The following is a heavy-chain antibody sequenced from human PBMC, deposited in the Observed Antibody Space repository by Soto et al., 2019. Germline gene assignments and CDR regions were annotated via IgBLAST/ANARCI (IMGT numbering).Heavy chain of an antibody. Sequence: PGESLKISCKGSGYSFNSYWISWVRQMPGKGLEWMGIIYPGDSDTRYSPSFQGQVTISADKSISTAYLQWSSLKASDTAMYYCARPRDGHKGNHYYGMDVWGQGTTVIVSS. CDR1: GYSFNSYW. J-gene: IGHJ6*01. CDR2: IYPGDSDT. V-gene: IGHV5-51*01. CDR3: ARPRDGHKGNHYYGMDV.